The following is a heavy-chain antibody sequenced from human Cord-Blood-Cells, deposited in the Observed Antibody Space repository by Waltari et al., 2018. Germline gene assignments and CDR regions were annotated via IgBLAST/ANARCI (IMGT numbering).Heavy chain of an antibody. D-gene: IGHD5-12*01. CDR3: ARGYSGYDYYFDY. CDR2: INHSGST. V-gene: IGHV4-34*01. J-gene: IGHJ4*02. Sequence: QVQLQQWGAGLLKPSETLSLTCAVYGGSFRGYYWSWIRQPPGKGLEWIGEINHSGSTHYTPSLKSRVTISVDTSKNQFSLKLSSVTAADTAVYYCARGYSGYDYYFDYWGQGTLVTVSS. CDR1: GGSFRGYY.